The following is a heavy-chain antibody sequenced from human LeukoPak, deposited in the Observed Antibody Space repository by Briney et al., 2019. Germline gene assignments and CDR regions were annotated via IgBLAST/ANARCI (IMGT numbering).Heavy chain of an antibody. CDR2: IYYSGST. CDR1: GGSISSGGYY. Sequence: PSETLSLTCTVSGGSISSGGYYWSWIRQHPGKGLEWIGYIYYSGSTYYNPSLKSRVTISVDTSKNQFSLKLSSVTAADTAVYYCAREGYYDSSGYYQDYAFDIWGQGTMVTVSS. D-gene: IGHD3-22*01. V-gene: IGHV4-31*03. CDR3: AREGYYDSSGYYQDYAFDI. J-gene: IGHJ3*02.